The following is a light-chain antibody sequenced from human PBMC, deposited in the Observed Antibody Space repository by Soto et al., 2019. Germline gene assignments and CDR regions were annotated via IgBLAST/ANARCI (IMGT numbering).Light chain of an antibody. V-gene: IGLV1-44*01. Sequence: QSVLTQPPSASGTPGQTVTISCSGGTYNIGSNNVMWHQQVPGRATKLIMYSNNQRPSGVPDRFSGSESGTSASLAISGLQFEDEADYYCASWDDTLRGVIFGGGTKLTVL. CDR2: SNN. CDR3: ASWDDTLRGVI. J-gene: IGLJ2*01. CDR1: TYNIGSNN.